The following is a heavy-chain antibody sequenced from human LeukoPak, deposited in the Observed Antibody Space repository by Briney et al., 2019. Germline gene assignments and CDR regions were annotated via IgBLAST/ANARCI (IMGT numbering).Heavy chain of an antibody. D-gene: IGHD6-19*01. V-gene: IGHV4-31*03. CDR3: ARGGPEEQWLAENWFDP. Sequence: SETLSLTCTVSGGSISSGGYYWSWIRQHPGKGLEWIGYIYYSGSTYYNPSLKSRVTISVDTSKNQFSLKLSSVTTADTTVYYCARGGPEEQWLAENWFDPWGQGTLVTASS. J-gene: IGHJ5*02. CDR1: GGSISSGGYY. CDR2: IYYSGST.